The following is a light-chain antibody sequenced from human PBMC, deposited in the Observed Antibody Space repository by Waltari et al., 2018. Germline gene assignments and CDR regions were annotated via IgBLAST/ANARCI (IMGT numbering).Light chain of an antibody. CDR1: QSVSRN. Sequence: ETIMTQSPATMSVSPGERATLSCRASQSVSRNLAWYQQRPGQAPRLLIYGSSTRATGIPARFSGSGSGTEFTLTISSLQSEDFAVYYCQQYNNWPPITFGQGTRLEIK. J-gene: IGKJ5*01. V-gene: IGKV3-15*01. CDR3: QQYNNWPPIT. CDR2: GSS.